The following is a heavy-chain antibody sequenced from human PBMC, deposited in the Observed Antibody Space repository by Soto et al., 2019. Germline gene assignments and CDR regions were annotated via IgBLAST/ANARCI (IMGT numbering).Heavy chain of an antibody. CDR2: INPSGSNT. CDR1: GYTFSSYH. J-gene: IGHJ5*02. CDR3: ARDNSVAAAGSWWLDP. V-gene: IGHV1-46*01. D-gene: IGHD6-13*01. Sequence: ASVKVSCKSSGYTFSSYHMHWVRRAPGQGLEWMGIINPSGSNTIYAQKFQGRVTMTRDTSTSTEYMELSSLRSDDTAVYFCARDNSVAAAGSWWLDPWGQGTPVTVSS.